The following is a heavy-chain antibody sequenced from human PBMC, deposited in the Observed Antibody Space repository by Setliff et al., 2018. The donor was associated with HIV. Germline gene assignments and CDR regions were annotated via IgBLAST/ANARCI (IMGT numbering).Heavy chain of an antibody. CDR1: GYTLTEVS. J-gene: IGHJ4*02. Sequence: ASVKVSCKISGYTLTEVSMHWVRQAPGQGLEWTGWINPKFGGTLYAQKFRGRVTMTRDMSINTVYVELSSLSSDDTAVYYCARDLSTHWSGYSLGFWGPGTLVTVSS. CDR3: ARDLSTHWSGYSLGF. V-gene: IGHV1-2*02. CDR2: INPKFGGT. D-gene: IGHD3-3*01.